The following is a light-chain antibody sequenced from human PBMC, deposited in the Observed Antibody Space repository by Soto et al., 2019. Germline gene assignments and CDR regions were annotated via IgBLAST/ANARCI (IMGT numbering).Light chain of an antibody. CDR3: QKYDSAPWT. J-gene: IGKJ1*01. CDR2: AAS. Sequence: DIKMTQSPSSLSASVGDRVTITCRASQGISNYLAWYQQKPGKVPKLLIYAASAFQSGVPSRFSGSGSGTEFTLTISSLQPEDVATYYCQKYDSAPWTFGQGTKVEVK. V-gene: IGKV1-27*01. CDR1: QGISNY.